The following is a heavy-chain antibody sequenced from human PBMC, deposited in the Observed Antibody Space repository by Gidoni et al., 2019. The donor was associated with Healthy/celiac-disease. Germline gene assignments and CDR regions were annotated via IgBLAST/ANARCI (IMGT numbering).Heavy chain of an antibody. Sequence: QVQLVESGGGVVQPGRSLRPSCAASGFTFSDYGLHWVRQAPGKGLEWVAVMSNDGSNKYYADSVKGRFTISRDNSKNTLYLQMNSLRAEDTALYSCAKDQWYCSSPSCSGRFDPWGQGTLVTVSS. D-gene: IGHD2-2*01. J-gene: IGHJ5*02. V-gene: IGHV3-30*18. CDR2: MSNDGSNK. CDR1: GFTFSDYG. CDR3: AKDQWYCSSPSCSGRFDP.